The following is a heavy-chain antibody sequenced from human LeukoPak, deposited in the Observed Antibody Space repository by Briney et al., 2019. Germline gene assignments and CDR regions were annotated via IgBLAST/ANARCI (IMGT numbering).Heavy chain of an antibody. Sequence: GGSLRFSCVASGFTFSNKPMTWLRQTPGKGLKGVSTTSFTAEKTDYADSVKGRFTVSRDNSKNTLYAQMNSLTAEDTAVYYCAKVLGCPGSDCFPAWGYYYYAMDVWGQGTTVTVSS. CDR3: AKVLGCPGSDCFPAWGYYYYAMDV. CDR1: GFTFSNKP. V-gene: IGHV3-23*01. J-gene: IGHJ6*02. D-gene: IGHD2-21*02. CDR2: TSFTAEKT.